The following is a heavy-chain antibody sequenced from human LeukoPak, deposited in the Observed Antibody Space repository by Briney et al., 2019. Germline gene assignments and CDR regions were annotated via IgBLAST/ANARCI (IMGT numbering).Heavy chain of an antibody. CDR3: ARLLPDYYDSSGYFDAFDI. Sequence: SETLSLTCTVSGGSISSYYWSWIRQPPGEGLEWIGYIYYSGSTNYNPSLKSRVTISVDTSKNQFSLKLSSVTAADTAVYYCARLLPDYYDSSGYFDAFDIWGQGTMVTVSS. D-gene: IGHD3-22*01. J-gene: IGHJ3*02. CDR2: IYYSGST. V-gene: IGHV4-59*01. CDR1: GGSISSYY.